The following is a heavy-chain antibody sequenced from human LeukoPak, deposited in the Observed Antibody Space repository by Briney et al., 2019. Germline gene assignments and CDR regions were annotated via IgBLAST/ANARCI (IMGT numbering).Heavy chain of an antibody. J-gene: IGHJ6*03. D-gene: IGHD6-13*01. V-gene: IGHV3-23*01. CDR2: IISSGGST. Sequence: GSLLRSSSASAFTFSSYGMSCAGRAPGKGRAWVSSIISSGGSTYYSDSVKGRFTISRDNSKNTLYLQMNSLSAEDTAVYYCAKRKQQLVPAYYYYYMDVWGKGTTVTIS. CDR1: AFTFSSYG. CDR3: AKRKQQLVPAYYYYYMDV.